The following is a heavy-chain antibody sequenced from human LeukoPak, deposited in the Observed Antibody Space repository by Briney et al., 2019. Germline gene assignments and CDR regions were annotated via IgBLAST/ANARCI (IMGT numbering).Heavy chain of an antibody. Sequence: KPSETLSLTCTVSGGSISSSSYYWGWIRQPPGKGLEWIGAINDGGSTNYNPSLKSRVTISVDTSKNQFSLRLSSMTAADTAVYYCARDPPIAARMDVWGKGTTVTVSS. CDR1: GGSISSSSYY. D-gene: IGHD6-13*01. V-gene: IGHV4-39*07. J-gene: IGHJ6*03. CDR3: ARDPPIAARMDV. CDR2: INDGGST.